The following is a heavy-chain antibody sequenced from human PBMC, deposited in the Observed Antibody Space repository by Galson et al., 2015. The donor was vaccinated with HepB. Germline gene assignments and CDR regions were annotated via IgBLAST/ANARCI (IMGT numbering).Heavy chain of an antibody. V-gene: IGHV3-23*01. J-gene: IGHJ6*02. D-gene: IGHD2-2*01. Sequence: SLRLSCAASGFTFSSYAMSWVRQAPGKGLEWVSVISGSGGSTFYADSVKGRFTISRDNSKNTLYLQMSSLRAEDTAIYYCAKRGYCSNVNCYERGNYFFAMDVWGQGTTVTVSS. CDR3: AKRGYCSNVNCYERGNYFFAMDV. CDR2: ISGSGGST. CDR1: GFTFSSYA.